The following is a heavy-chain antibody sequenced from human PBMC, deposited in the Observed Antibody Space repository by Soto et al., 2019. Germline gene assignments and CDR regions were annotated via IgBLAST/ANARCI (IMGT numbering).Heavy chain of an antibody. CDR3: AKGSFSAHQLLDH. V-gene: IGHV3-30*18. CDR2: ISSDGNDK. CDR1: GFTFSNYG. D-gene: IGHD3-10*01. J-gene: IGHJ4*02. Sequence: QVQLVESGGGVVQPGRSLRLSCAASGFTFSNYGMHWVRQAPGKGLEWVTTISSDGNDKYYAGSVKGRFTISRDNSENTLELQMNGLRAEDTAVYYCAKGSFSAHQLLDHWGQGTLVTVSS.